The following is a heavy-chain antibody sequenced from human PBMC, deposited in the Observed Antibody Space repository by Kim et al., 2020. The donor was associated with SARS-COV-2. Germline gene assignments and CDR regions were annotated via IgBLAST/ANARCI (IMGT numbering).Heavy chain of an antibody. D-gene: IGHD6-13*01. V-gene: IGHV1-18*01. CDR2: ISAYNGNT. J-gene: IGHJ6*02. CDR3: ARMRDSSSWYYYYGMDV. CDR1: GYTFTSYG. Sequence: ASVKVSCKASGYTFTSYGISWVRQAPGQGLEWMGWISAYNGNTNYAQKIQGRVTMTTDTSTSTAYMELRSLKSDDTAVYYCARMRDSSSWYYYYGMDVWGQGATVTVSS.